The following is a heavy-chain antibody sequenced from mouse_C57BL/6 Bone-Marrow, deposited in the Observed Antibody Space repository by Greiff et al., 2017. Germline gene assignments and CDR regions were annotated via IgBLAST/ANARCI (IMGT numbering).Heavy chain of an antibody. D-gene: IGHD1-1*01. CDR3: ARSSPYCGSSLVAY. J-gene: IGHJ3*01. CDR1: GYTFTSYW. CDR2: IYPGSGST. Sequence: QVQLQQPGAELVKPGASVKMSCKASGYTFTSYWITWVKQRPGQGLEWIGDIYPGSGSTNYNEKFKSKATLTVDTSSSTAYMQLSSLTSEDSAVYYGARSSPYCGSSLVAYWGQGTRVTVSA. V-gene: IGHV1-55*01.